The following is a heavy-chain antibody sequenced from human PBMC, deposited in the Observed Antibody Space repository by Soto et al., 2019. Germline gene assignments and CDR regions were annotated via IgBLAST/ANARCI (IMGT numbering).Heavy chain of an antibody. CDR2: IYHSGST. CDR3: ARDSDDGVPAAIGFFY. CDR1: GGSISISNW. D-gene: IGHD2-2*02. V-gene: IGHV4-4*02. J-gene: IGHJ4*02. Sequence: SETLSLTCAVSGGSISISNWCSCVRQPPGKGLEWIGEIYHSGSTNYNPSLKSRVTISVDKSKNQFSLKLSSVTAADTAVYYCARDSDDGVPAAIGFFYWGQGTLVTVSS.